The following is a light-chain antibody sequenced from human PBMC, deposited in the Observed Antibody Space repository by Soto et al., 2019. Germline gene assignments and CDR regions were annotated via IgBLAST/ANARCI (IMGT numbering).Light chain of an antibody. V-gene: IGKV3-11*01. CDR3: QQRSNWPQIT. CDR2: DAS. J-gene: IGKJ4*01. CDR1: QSVSKY. Sequence: EIVLTQSPATLSLSPGERATLSCRASQSVSKYLAWYQQKPGQAPRLLIHDASNRATGIPARFSGSGSGTDFPLTISSLEPEDLGVYYCQQRSNWPQITFGGGTKVEIK.